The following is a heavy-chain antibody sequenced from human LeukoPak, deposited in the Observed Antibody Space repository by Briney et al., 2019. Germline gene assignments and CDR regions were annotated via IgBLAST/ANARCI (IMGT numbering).Heavy chain of an antibody. J-gene: IGHJ6*03. D-gene: IGHD2-2*01. Sequence: GESLRLSCVATGFTFTTFSMNWVCQAPGKGLEWIASVSSSSSYFHYADSVKGRFTISRDNANSSVALQMNSLRPEDTAVYYCAKRAGRGNSYQFMDVWGKGTTVTVSS. CDR2: VSSSSSYF. CDR3: AKRAGRGNSYQFMDV. CDR1: GFTFTTFS. V-gene: IGHV3-21*06.